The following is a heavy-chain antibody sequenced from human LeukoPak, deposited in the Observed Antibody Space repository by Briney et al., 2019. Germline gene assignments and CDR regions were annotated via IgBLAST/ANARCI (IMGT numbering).Heavy chain of an antibody. Sequence: GGSLRLSCVASELTYWMTWVRQAPGKGLERVGSIDQFASAKLYEASVKGRFTLSRDNAKNSLHLQMNSLRVEDTAVYYFVRGSGWFTFRAWGQGTLVTVSS. V-gene: IGHV3-7*02. CDR3: VRGSGWFTFRA. CDR2: IDQFASAK. J-gene: IGHJ5*02. CDR1: ELTYW. D-gene: IGHD6-19*01.